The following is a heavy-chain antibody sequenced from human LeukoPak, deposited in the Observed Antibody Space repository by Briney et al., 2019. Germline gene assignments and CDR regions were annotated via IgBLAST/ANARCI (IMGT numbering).Heavy chain of an antibody. CDR3: ARDFLLESPGDDFDF. V-gene: IGHV3-74*01. J-gene: IGHJ4*02. CDR1: GFSFSDKW. Sequence: GGSLRLSCAACGFSFSDKWMHWVRQVPGKGLMWVARTNPDGSVTSCADSVKGRFTISRDNSKSSLYLEMNNLRVEDTALYYCARDFLLESPGDDFDFWGQGTLVTVSS. CDR2: TNPDGSVT. D-gene: IGHD1-1*01.